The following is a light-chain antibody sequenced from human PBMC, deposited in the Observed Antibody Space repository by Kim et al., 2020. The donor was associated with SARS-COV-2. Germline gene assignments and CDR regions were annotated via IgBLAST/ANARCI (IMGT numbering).Light chain of an antibody. Sequence: EIVMTQSPATLSVSPGERATLSCRASQSVSDNLAWYKQKPGQAPRLLIYGSSTRATGIPARFSGSGSGTEFTLIISSLKFEDSAVYYWPPSCNWPPETFGRETNRE. CDR1: QSVSDN. CDR2: GSS. CDR3: PPSCNWPPET. V-gene: IGKV3-15*01. J-gene: IGKJ2*01.